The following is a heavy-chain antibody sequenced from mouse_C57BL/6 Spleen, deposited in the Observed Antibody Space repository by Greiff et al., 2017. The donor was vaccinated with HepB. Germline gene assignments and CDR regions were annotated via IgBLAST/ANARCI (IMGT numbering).Heavy chain of an antibody. CDR1: GYTFTDYE. CDR3: TRLGDYHFDY. CDR2: IDPETGGT. D-gene: IGHD2-4*01. Sequence: QVQLQQSGAELVRPGASVTLSCKASGYTFTDYEMHWVKQTPVHGLEWIGAIDPETGGTAYNQKFKGKAILTADKSSGTAYMELRSLTSEDSAVYYCTRLGDYHFDYWGQGTTLTVSS. J-gene: IGHJ2*01. V-gene: IGHV1-15*01.